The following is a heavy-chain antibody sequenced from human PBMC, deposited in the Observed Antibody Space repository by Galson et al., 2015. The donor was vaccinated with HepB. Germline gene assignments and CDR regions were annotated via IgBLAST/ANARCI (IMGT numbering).Heavy chain of an antibody. CDR2: ISVHNGNT. J-gene: IGHJ4*02. Sequence: SVKVSCKASGYTFTSHGISWVRQAPGRGLEWMGWISVHNGNTKYAQNLQGRVTMTTDTSTSTAYMELKSLRSDDTAVYYCARGRPYYDFWSGSPYYFDYWAQGTLVTVSS. CDR3: ARGRPYYDFWSGSPYYFDY. CDR1: GYTFTSHG. V-gene: IGHV1-18*01. D-gene: IGHD3-3*01.